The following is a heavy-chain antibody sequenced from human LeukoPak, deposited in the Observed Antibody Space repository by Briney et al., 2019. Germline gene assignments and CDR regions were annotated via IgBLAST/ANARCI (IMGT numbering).Heavy chain of an antibody. Sequence: GGSLRLSCAASGFTFSSYGMHWVRQAPGKGLEWMAVIWYDGSNKYYADSVKGRFTISRDNCKNTLYLQMNSLRAEDTAVYYCARGGYYYDSSGYYEDAFDIWGQGTMITVSS. CDR1: GFTFSSYG. CDR2: IWYDGSNK. CDR3: ARGGYYYDSSGYYEDAFDI. D-gene: IGHD3-22*01. J-gene: IGHJ3*02. V-gene: IGHV3-33*01.